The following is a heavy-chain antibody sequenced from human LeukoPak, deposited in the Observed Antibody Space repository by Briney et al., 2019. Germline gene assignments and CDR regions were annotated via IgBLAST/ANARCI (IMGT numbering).Heavy chain of an antibody. CDR1: EYSLTQYP. CDR2: INTVSGNT. Sequence: ASVKISCKTSEYSLTQYPIHWVRQAPGQRLEWMGWINTVSGNTRYSQNFQGRVTITRDTSTSTAYMELRSLRSDDTAVYYCARGGFRQLDYWGQGTLVTVSS. D-gene: IGHD3-16*01. J-gene: IGHJ4*02. V-gene: IGHV1-3*04. CDR3: ARGGFRQLDY.